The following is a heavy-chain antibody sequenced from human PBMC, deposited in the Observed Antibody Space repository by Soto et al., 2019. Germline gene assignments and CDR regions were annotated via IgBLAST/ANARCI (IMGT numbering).Heavy chain of an antibody. CDR2: MDPNSGVS. V-gene: IGHV1-8*01. D-gene: IGHD3-3*01. J-gene: IGHJ6*02. CDR3: ARESKFDFWRKGLDV. CDR1: GYTFTSHD. Sequence: QVQLVQSGAEVKKPGASVKVSCKASGYTFTSHDVKWVRQATGQGLEGMGWMDPNSGVSGSAQKFPGTVPITINISTNTAHMELSSLTSDDTAVYYCARESKFDFWRKGLDVWGQGTTVIVSS.